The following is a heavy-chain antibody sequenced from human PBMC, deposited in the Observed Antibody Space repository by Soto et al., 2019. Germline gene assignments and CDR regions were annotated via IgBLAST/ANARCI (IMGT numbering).Heavy chain of an antibody. CDR2: INPSGGST. Sequence: ASVKVACKASGYTFTRDYMHWVRQAPGQGLEWMGIINPSGGSTSYAQKFQGRVTMTRDTSTSTVYIELSSLRSEDTAVYYCARDLEVVTAIRNYYYYGMDVWGQGTTVTVSS. J-gene: IGHJ6*02. V-gene: IGHV1-46*01. D-gene: IGHD2-21*02. CDR1: GYTFTRDY. CDR3: ARDLEVVTAIRNYYYYGMDV.